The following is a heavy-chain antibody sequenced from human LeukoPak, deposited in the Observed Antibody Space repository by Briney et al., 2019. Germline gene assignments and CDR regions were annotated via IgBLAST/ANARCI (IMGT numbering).Heavy chain of an antibody. V-gene: IGHV3-21*04. CDR3: ASDPTSIMITFGGVIA. J-gene: IGHJ4*02. D-gene: IGHD3-16*02. CDR2: ISSSSSYI. CDR1: GFTFSSYS. Sequence: GGSLRLSCAASGFTFSSYSMSWVRQAPGKGLEWVSSISSSSSYIYYADSVKGRFTISRDNSKNSLYLQMNSLRAEDTAVYYCASDPTSIMITFGGVIAWGQGTLVTVSS.